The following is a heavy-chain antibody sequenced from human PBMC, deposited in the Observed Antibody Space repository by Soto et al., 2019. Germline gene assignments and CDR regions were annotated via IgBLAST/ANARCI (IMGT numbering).Heavy chain of an antibody. CDR2: IIYDGSTK. V-gene: IGHV3-30*18. CDR3: AKDRMGAGVRGYFDY. D-gene: IGHD3-10*01. J-gene: IGHJ4*02. Sequence: QVQLVESGGGVVQPGRSLRLSCAASGFTFSSYGMHWVRQAPGKGLEWVAVIIYDGSTKSYADSVKGRFTISRDNSQSTLYLQMNSLRAEDTAVYYCAKDRMGAGVRGYFDYWGQGTLVTVSS. CDR1: GFTFSSYG.